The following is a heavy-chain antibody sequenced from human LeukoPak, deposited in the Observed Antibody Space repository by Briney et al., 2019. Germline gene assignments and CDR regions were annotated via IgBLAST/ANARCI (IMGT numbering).Heavy chain of an antibody. CDR2: INHSGST. D-gene: IGHD4-23*01. V-gene: IGHV4-34*01. J-gene: IGHJ4*02. CDR1: GGSFSGYY. CDR3: ASLADYGGNDVDY. Sequence: SETLSLTGAVYGGSFSGYYWTWIRQPPGKGLEWIGEINHSGSTNYNPSLKSRVTISIDTSKNQFSLKLSSVTAADTAVYYCASLADYGGNDVDYWGQGTLVTVSS.